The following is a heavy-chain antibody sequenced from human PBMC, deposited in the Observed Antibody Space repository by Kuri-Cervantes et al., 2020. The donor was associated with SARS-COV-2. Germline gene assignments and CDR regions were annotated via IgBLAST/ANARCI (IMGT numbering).Heavy chain of an antibody. CDR3: ARGRDIVVVPAAIPEGGGFDY. CDR2: IYTSGST. Sequence: SQTLSLTCAVSGGSISSGSYYWSWIRQPAGKGLEWIGHIYTSGSTNYNPSLKSRVTISVDTSKNQFSLKLSSVTAADTAVYYCARGRDIVVVPAAIPEGGGFDYWGQGTLVTVSS. J-gene: IGHJ4*02. V-gene: IGHV4-61*09. CDR1: GGSISSGSYY. D-gene: IGHD2-2*01.